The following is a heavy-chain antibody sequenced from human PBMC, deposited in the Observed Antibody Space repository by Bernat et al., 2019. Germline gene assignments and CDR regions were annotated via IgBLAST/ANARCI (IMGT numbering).Heavy chain of an antibody. V-gene: IGHV3-43*02. CDR2: ISGDGDST. Sequence: EVQLVESGGGVVQPGGSLRLSCAASGFTFDDYAMHWVRQAPGKGLEWVSLISGDGDSTYYVDSVKGRFTISRDNSKNSLYLQMNSLRTEDTALYYCAKDPTAGNDLDYWGQGTLVTVSS. J-gene: IGHJ4*02. CDR3: AKDPTAGNDLDY. D-gene: IGHD6-13*01. CDR1: GFTFDDYA.